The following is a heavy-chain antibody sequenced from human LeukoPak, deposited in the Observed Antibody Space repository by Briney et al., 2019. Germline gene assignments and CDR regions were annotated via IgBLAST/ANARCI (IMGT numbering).Heavy chain of an antibody. J-gene: IGHJ6*03. CDR3: AREAYDSGNFRTDYYYMDV. V-gene: IGHV1-2*02. CDR1: GYTFTGYY. Sequence: GASVKVSCKAYGYTFTGYYMHWVRQAPGQGLEWMGWIYPNSGGTNYAQKFQGRVTVTRDTSISTAYMELSRLRSDDTAVYYCAREAYDSGNFRTDYYYMDVWGIGTTVTVSS. D-gene: IGHD3-10*01. CDR2: IYPNSGGT.